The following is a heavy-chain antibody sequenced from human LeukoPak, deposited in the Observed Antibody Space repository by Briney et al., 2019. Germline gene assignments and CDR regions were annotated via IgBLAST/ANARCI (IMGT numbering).Heavy chain of an antibody. J-gene: IGHJ6*02. Sequence: GGSLRLSWGASGFPLRSYWMGWVRQAPGRGLEGVANKKQEGSEKYYVDSVKGRFTISRDNAKNSLYLQMNSLRAEDTAVYYCARDHRFLGTSVDYYGMDVWGQGTTVTVSS. CDR1: GFPLRSYW. D-gene: IGHD3-3*01. CDR3: ARDHRFLGTSVDYYGMDV. V-gene: IGHV3-7*03. CDR2: KKQEGSEK.